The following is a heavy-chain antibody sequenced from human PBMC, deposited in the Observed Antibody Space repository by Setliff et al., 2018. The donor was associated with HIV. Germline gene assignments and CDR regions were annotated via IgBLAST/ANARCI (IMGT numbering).Heavy chain of an antibody. V-gene: IGHV4-59*01. J-gene: IGHJ4*02. CDR1: GASIRSYY. CDR3: ARDLGYSYGYYDF. Sequence: SETLSLTCTVSGASIRSYYWSWIRQAPGKGLEWIGYMYFSGSTNYNPSLKSRVNISIDTSRNQFSLKLSSVTAADTAVYYCARDLGYSYGYYDFWGQGTLVTVSS. CDR2: MYFSGST. D-gene: IGHD5-18*01.